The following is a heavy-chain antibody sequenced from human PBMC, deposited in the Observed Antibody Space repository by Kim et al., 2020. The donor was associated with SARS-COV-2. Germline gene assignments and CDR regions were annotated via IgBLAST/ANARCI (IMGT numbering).Heavy chain of an antibody. CDR1: GFTVSSNY. CDR2: IYSGGST. V-gene: IGHV3-53*01. Sequence: GGSLRLSCAASGFTVSSNYMSWVRQAPGKGLEWVSVIYSGGSTYYADSVKGRFTISRDNSKNTLYLQMNSLRAEDTAVYYCARVPGGGGMYYYYGMDVWGQGTTVTVSS. J-gene: IGHJ6*02. CDR3: ARVPGGGGMYYYYGMDV. D-gene: IGHD2-15*01.